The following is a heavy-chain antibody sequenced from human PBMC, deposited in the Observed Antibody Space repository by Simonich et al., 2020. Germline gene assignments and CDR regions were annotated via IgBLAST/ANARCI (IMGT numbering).Heavy chain of an antibody. CDR3: ARSTTGTTAFDI. CDR1: CYTFTSYG. V-gene: IGHV1-18*01. D-gene: IGHD1-1*01. J-gene: IGHJ3*02. Sequence: QVQLVQSGAEVKKPGASVKVSCKASCYTFTSYGISWVRQAPGQGREWMGWHSPKNGNTNYAQKVQGRVTMTTDTSTSTAYIELRSLRSDDTAVYYCARSTTGTTAFDIWGQGTMVTVSS. CDR2: HSPKNGNT.